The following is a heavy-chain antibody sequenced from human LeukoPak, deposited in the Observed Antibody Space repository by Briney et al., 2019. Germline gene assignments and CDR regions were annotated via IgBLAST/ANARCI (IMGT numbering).Heavy chain of an antibody. J-gene: IGHJ5*02. Sequence: SETLSLTCTVSGGSISSYYWSWIRQPPGKGLEWIGYIYYSGSTDYNPSLKSRVTISVDTSKNQFSLKLSSVTAADTAVYYCARHEVTMVRGVISTKKNWFDPWGQGTLVTVSS. CDR1: GGSISSYY. CDR3: ARHEVTMVRGVISTKKNWFDP. V-gene: IGHV4-59*08. CDR2: IYYSGST. D-gene: IGHD3-10*01.